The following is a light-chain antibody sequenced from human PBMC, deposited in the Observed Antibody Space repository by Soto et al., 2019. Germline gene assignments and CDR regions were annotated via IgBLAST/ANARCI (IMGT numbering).Light chain of an antibody. CDR1: SSDFGSYKF. V-gene: IGLV2-23*01. CDR2: ETS. J-gene: IGLJ1*01. CDR3: FSFTSTNTHV. Sequence: QSALTQPPSASGSPGQSVTISCTGTSSDFGSYKFVSWYQHHPGKVPKVIIYETSKRPSGVSDRFSGPKSGNTASLTISGLQAEDEADYYCFSFTSTNTHVFGSGTKVTVL.